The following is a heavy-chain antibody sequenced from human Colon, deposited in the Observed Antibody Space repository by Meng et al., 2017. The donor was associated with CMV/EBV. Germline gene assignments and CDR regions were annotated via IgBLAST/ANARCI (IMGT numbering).Heavy chain of an antibody. J-gene: IGHJ1*01. CDR1: FSFRSYA. CDR3: ARDTVHESSADYSYFQH. V-gene: IGHV3-30-3*01. D-gene: IGHD3-22*01. CDR2: RAYDGSDK. Sequence: FSFRSYARNWVRQAPGKGMEWVEVRAYDGSDKYYADSVKGRFTIYRDNSKNTMYLQMNSLRAEDTAVYYCARDTVHESSADYSYFQHWGQGTLVTVSS.